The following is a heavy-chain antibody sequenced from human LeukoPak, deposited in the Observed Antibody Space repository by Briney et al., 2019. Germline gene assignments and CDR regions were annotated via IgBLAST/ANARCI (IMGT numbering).Heavy chain of an antibody. CDR3: ARGVYSSSWYHAFDI. CDR2: IWYDGSNK. Sequence: TGGSLRLSCAASGFTFSSYGMHWVRQAPGKGLGWVAVIWYDGSNKYYADSVKGRFTISRDNSKNTLYLQMNSLRAEDTAVYYCARGVYSSSWYHAFDIWGQGTMVTVSS. V-gene: IGHV3-33*01. CDR1: GFTFSSYG. D-gene: IGHD6-13*01. J-gene: IGHJ3*02.